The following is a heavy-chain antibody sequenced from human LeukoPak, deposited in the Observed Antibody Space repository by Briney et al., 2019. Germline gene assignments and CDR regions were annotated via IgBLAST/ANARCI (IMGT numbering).Heavy chain of an antibody. CDR3: ARDDYSSSWHDAFDI. J-gene: IGHJ3*02. V-gene: IGHV4-61*02. CDR2: IYTSWST. CDR1: GGSISSGSYY. Sequence: PSETLSLTCAVSGGSISSGSYYWSWIRQPAGKGLEWIVRIYTSWSTNYNPSLKSRVTISVDTSKNQFSLKLSSVTAADTAVYYCARDDYSSSWHDAFDIWGQRTMVTVSS. D-gene: IGHD6-13*01.